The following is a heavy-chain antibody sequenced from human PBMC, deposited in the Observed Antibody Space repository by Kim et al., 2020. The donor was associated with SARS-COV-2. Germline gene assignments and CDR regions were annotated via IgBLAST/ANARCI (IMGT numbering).Heavy chain of an antibody. V-gene: IGHV4-59*13. D-gene: IGHD2-15*01. Sequence: SETLSLTCTVSGGSISSYYWSWIRQPPGKGLEWIGYIYYSGSTNYNPSLKSRVTISVDTSKNQFSLKLSSVTAADTAVYYCARMVVAAYGSLYYGMDVWGQGTTVTISS. CDR1: GGSISSYY. CDR2: IYYSGST. CDR3: ARMVVAAYGSLYYGMDV. J-gene: IGHJ6*02.